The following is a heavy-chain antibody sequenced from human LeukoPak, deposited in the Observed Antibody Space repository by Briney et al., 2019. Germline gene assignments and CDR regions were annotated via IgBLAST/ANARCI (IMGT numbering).Heavy chain of an antibody. CDR3: ARGVVGYCSGGSCFHYFDY. Sequence: ASVKVSCKASGGTFSSYAISWVRQAPGQGPEWMGRIIPIFGTANYAQKFQGRVTITTDESTSTAYMEPSSLRSEDTAVYYCARGVVGYCSGGSCFHYFDYWGQGALVTVSS. D-gene: IGHD2-15*01. CDR1: GGTFSSYA. V-gene: IGHV1-69*05. J-gene: IGHJ4*02. CDR2: IIPIFGTA.